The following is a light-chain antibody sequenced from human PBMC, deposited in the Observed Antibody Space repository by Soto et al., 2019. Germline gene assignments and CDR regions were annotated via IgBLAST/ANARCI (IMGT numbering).Light chain of an antibody. CDR2: SAS. J-gene: IGKJ1*01. V-gene: IGKV3-15*01. CDR1: QSVSSH. Sequence: LSCWASQSVSSHLAWYQERPGQAPRLLIYSASTRATGVPTRFSGRGSETEFTLTISGLQSEDFAIYYCQQYNDWLWTFGQGTTVEIK. CDR3: QQYNDWLWT.